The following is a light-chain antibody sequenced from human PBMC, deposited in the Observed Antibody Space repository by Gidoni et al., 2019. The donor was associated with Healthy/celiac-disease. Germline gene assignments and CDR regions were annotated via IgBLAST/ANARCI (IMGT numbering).Light chain of an antibody. CDR2: VAS. CDR3: QQYNNWPGT. V-gene: IGKV3-15*01. Sequence: EIVMTQSPATLSVSPGERATLSCRASQSVSSNLAWYQQNPGQAPRLLIYVASTRATGIPARFSGSGSGTEFTLTISSLQSEDFAVYYCQQYNNWPGTFXXXTKLEIK. J-gene: IGKJ2*02. CDR1: QSVSSN.